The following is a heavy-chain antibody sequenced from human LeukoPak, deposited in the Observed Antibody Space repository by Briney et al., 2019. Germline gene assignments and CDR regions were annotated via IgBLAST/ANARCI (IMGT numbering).Heavy chain of an antibody. CDR2: ISYDGSNK. D-gene: IGHD3-22*01. J-gene: IGHJ5*02. Sequence: GGSLRLSCAASGFTFSDYGMHWVRQAPGKGVEWVAVISYDGSNKYYADSVKGRFTISRDNSKNTLYLQMNSLRAEDTAVYYCARDKPRPGITMIVGLDPWGQGTLVTVSS. CDR3: ARDKPRPGITMIVGLDP. CDR1: GFTFSDYG. V-gene: IGHV3-30*03.